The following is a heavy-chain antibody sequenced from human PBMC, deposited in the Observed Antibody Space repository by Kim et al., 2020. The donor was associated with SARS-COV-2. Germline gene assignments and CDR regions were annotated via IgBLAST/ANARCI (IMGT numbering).Heavy chain of an antibody. D-gene: IGHD3-10*01. CDR2: IFSNDEK. V-gene: IGHV2-26*01. CDR3: ARIHTSGGRRHYYYMDV. J-gene: IGHJ6*03. CDR1: GFSVSNARMG. Sequence: SGPTLVNPTETLTLTCTVSGFSVSNARMGVSWIRQPPGKALEWLAHIFSNDEKSYSTSLQSRLTISKDASKSQVVLTMTNMDPVDTGTYYCARIHTSGGRRHYYYMDVWGKGTTVTVSS.